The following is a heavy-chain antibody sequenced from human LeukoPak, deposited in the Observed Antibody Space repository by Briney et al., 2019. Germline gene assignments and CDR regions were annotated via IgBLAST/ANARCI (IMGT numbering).Heavy chain of an antibody. CDR1: GYSISSGYY. Sequence: SETLSLTCTVSGYSISSGYYWGWIRQPPGKGLEWIGSVYHSGSTYYNPSLKSRVTISVDTSKNQFSLKLSSVTAADTAVYYCARDRTYYYGSGKGNYYYYYYMDVWGKGTTVTISS. CDR2: VYHSGST. J-gene: IGHJ6*03. CDR3: ARDRTYYYGSGKGNYYYYYYMDV. D-gene: IGHD3-10*01. V-gene: IGHV4-38-2*02.